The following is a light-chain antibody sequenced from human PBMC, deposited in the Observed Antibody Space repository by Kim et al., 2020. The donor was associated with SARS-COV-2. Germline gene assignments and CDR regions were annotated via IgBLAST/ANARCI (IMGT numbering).Light chain of an antibody. CDR2: DDS. J-gene: IGLJ2*01. V-gene: IGLV3-21*03. CDR3: QVWDTNSDHVV. Sequence: APGKTARSTGGGNNIGSKSVYWYQQKSGRAPVLVVFDDSDRPSGIPERCSGARSGNTAALTVIRVEAGDEADYYCQVWDTNSDHVVFGGGTQLTVL. CDR1: NIGSKS.